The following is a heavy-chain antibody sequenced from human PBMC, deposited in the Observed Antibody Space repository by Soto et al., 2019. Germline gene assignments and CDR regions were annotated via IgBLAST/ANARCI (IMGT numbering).Heavy chain of an antibody. Sequence: LRLSCAASGFTFSSYGMHWVRQAPGKGLEWVAVISYDGSNKYYADSVKGRFTISRDNSKNTLYLQMNSLRAEDTAVYYCAKQGPDYWGQGTLVTVSS. V-gene: IGHV3-30*18. J-gene: IGHJ4*02. CDR2: ISYDGSNK. CDR3: AKQGPDY. CDR1: GFTFSSYG.